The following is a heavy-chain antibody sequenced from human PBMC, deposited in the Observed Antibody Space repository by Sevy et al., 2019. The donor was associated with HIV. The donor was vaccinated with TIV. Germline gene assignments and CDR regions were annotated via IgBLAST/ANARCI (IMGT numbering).Heavy chain of an antibody. CDR1: GFSFSSFG. D-gene: IGHD3-22*01. V-gene: IGHV3-64D*06. CDR3: VKNVDTTTAYFDY. J-gene: IGHJ4*02. Sequence: GGSLRLSCSASGFSFSSFGMHWVHQAPGKGLEYVSAISSNGGSTYYADSVKGRFTISRDNSKKTLYLQMSSLRAEDTAVYYCVKNVDTTTAYFDYWGQGTLVTVSS. CDR2: ISSNGGST.